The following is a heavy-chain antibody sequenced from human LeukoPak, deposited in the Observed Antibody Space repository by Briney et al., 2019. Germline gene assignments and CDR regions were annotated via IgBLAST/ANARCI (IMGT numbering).Heavy chain of an antibody. Sequence: SETLSLTCTVSGGSISSSNFYRGWIRQPPGKGLEWIGNIYYSGSTYYSPSLKSRVTISVDTSKNQFSLKLSSVTAADTAVYFCARVLSSGSYPPDYWGQGTLVTVFS. CDR2: IYYSGST. J-gene: IGHJ4*02. D-gene: IGHD3-10*01. V-gene: IGHV4-39*07. CDR3: ARVLSSGSYPPDY. CDR1: GGSISSSNFY.